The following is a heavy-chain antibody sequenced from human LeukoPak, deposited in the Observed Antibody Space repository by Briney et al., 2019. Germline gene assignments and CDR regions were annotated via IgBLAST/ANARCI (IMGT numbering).Heavy chain of an antibody. Sequence: GASVKVSCKASGYTFTGYYMHCVRQAPGQGLEWMGWINPNSGGTNYAQKFQGRFTMTRDTSISTAYMELSRLRSDDTAVYYCARDLGESSSWYHADYYYYMDVWGKGTTVTVSS. CDR3: ARDLGESSSWYHADYYYYMDV. V-gene: IGHV1-2*02. D-gene: IGHD6-13*01. J-gene: IGHJ6*03. CDR1: GYTFTGYY. CDR2: INPNSGGT.